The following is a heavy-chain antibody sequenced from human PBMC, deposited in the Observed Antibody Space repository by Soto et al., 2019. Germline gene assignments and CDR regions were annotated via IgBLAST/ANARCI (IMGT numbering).Heavy chain of an antibody. J-gene: IGHJ6*02. CDR3: ARVRGRIAAAGYGMDV. Sequence: GGSLRLSCVASGSDFSDFHISWVLQAPGKGLEWISYISSSLGHTDYAESVKGRFTISRDNAKNTLYLQMNSLRAEDTAVYYCARVRGRIAAAGYGMDVWGQGTTVTVSS. D-gene: IGHD6-13*01. V-gene: IGHV3-11*06. CDR2: ISSSLGHT. CDR1: GSDFSDFH.